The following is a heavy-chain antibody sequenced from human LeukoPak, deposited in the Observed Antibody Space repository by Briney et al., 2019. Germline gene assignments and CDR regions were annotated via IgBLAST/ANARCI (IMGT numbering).Heavy chain of an antibody. V-gene: IGHV3-9*01. CDR3: AKVSPSGSREFDY. CDR1: GFTFDDYA. CDR2: ISWNSGSI. Sequence: GRSLRLSCAASGFTFDDYAMHWVRQAPGKGLEWVSGISWNSGSIGYADSVKGRFTISRDNAKNSLYLQMNSLRAEDTALYYCAKVSPSGSREFDYWGQGTLVTVSS. D-gene: IGHD6-6*01. J-gene: IGHJ4*02.